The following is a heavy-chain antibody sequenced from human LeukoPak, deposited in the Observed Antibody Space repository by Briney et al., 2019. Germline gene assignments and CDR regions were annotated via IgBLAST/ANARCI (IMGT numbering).Heavy chain of an antibody. Sequence: GGSLRLSCAASGLTFSSYGMHWVRQAPGKGLEWVAVISYDGSNKYYADSVKGRFTISRDNSKNTLYLQMNSLRAEDTVVYYCANGGYSSSWYEAFDIWGQGTMVTVSS. D-gene: IGHD6-13*01. V-gene: IGHV3-30*18. CDR3: ANGGYSSSWYEAFDI. J-gene: IGHJ3*02. CDR1: GLTFSSYG. CDR2: ISYDGSNK.